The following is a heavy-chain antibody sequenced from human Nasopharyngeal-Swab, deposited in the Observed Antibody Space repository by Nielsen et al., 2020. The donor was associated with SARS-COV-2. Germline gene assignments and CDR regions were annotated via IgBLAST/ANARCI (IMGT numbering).Heavy chain of an antibody. J-gene: IGHJ4*02. Sequence: RQAPGKGLEWIGSIYYSGSTYYNPSLKSRVSISVVTSKNQFSLKLRSVTAADTAVYYCATERAIAVAGTFGAKFDYWGQGTLVTVSS. CDR3: ATERAIAVAGTFGAKFDY. D-gene: IGHD6-19*01. V-gene: IGHV4-39*01. CDR2: IYYSGST.